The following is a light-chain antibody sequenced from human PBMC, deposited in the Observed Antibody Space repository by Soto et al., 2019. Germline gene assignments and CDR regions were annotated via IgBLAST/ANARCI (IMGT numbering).Light chain of an antibody. V-gene: IGLV1-51*01. Sequence: QSMLTQPPSVSAAPGQKVTISCSGSSSNIGNQDVSWHQHLPGTAPKLLIYGNDKRPSGIPDRFSGFKSGTSATLDITGLQTGDEADYYCGTWDSSLSAGVFGGGTKLTVL. J-gene: IGLJ2*01. CDR1: SSNIGNQD. CDR2: GND. CDR3: GTWDSSLSAGV.